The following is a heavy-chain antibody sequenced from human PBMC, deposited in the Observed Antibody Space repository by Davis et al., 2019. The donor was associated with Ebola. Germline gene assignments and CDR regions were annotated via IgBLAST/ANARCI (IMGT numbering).Heavy chain of an antibody. CDR1: GYTFTSYY. CDR2: INPSGGST. CDR3: ATIAAADTWFDP. J-gene: IGHJ5*02. V-gene: IGHV1-46*01. D-gene: IGHD6-13*01. Sequence: ASVKVSCKASGYTFTSYYMHWVRQAPGQGLEWMGIINPSGGSTSYAQKFQGRVTMTRDRSMSTAYMELSSLRSEDTAMYYCATIAAADTWFDPWGQGTLVTVSS.